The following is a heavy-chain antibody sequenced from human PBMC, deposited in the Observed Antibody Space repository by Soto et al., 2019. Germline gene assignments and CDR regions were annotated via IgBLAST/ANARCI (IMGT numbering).Heavy chain of an antibody. CDR1: GGTFSSYR. J-gene: IGHJ4*02. V-gene: IGHV1-69*01. Sequence: QVQLEQSGAEVKKPGSSVKVSCKSSGGTFSSYRISWVRQAPGQGLEWMGGIMPIFATPKYAQRFQGRVTISADESTSTAYMELRRLTSDDTAVYYCAREVSSSRFDSWGQGTLVTVSS. CDR2: IMPIFATP. CDR3: AREVSSSRFDS. D-gene: IGHD2-2*01.